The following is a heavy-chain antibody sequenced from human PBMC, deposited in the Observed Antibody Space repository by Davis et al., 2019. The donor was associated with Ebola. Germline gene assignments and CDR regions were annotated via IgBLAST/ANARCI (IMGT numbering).Heavy chain of an antibody. D-gene: IGHD6-6*01. V-gene: IGHV3-21*04. CDR2: ISSSSSYI. Sequence: GESLKISCAASGFTFTSYSMNWVRQAPGKGLEWVSSISSSSSYIYYADSVKGRFTISRDNAKNSLYLQMNSLRAEDTAVYYCARRLIAARPYYYYGMDVWGQGTTVTVSS. CDR3: ARRLIAARPYYYYGMDV. J-gene: IGHJ6*02. CDR1: GFTFTSYS.